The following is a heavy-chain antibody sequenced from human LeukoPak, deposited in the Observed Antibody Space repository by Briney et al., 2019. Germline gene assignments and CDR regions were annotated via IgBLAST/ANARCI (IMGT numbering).Heavy chain of an antibody. Sequence: ASMRVSCKASGYTFTGYYMHWVRQAPGQGLEWMGWVNPNSGGTNYAQKFQGWVTMTRDTSISTAYMELSRLRSDDTAVYYCARYCSSTSCYAGFDYWGQGTLVTVSS. CDR2: VNPNSGGT. V-gene: IGHV1-2*04. CDR1: GYTFTGYY. J-gene: IGHJ4*02. D-gene: IGHD2-2*01. CDR3: ARYCSSTSCYAGFDY.